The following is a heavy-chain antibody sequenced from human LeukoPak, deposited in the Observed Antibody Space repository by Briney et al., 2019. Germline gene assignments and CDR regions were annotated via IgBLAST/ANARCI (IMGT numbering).Heavy chain of an antibody. Sequence: GASVKVSCKASGYTFTSYDINWVRQATGQGLEWMGCMNPNSGNTGYAQKFQGRVTMTRDTSTTTVYMEMSSLRSEDTAVYYCARDIAGGWNSFDYWGQGTLVTVSS. CDR2: MNPNSGNT. J-gene: IGHJ4*02. D-gene: IGHD1-14*01. CDR1: GYTFTSYD. CDR3: ARDIAGGWNSFDY. V-gene: IGHV1-8*01.